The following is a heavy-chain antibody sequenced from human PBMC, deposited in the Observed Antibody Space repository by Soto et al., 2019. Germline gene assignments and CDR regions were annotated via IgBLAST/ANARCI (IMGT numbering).Heavy chain of an antibody. J-gene: IGHJ6*02. V-gene: IGHV1-46*01. Sequence: ASVKVSCKASGYTFTSYYMHWVRQAPGQGLEWMGIINPSGGSTSYAQKFQGRVTMTRDTSTSTVYVELSSLRSEDTAVYYCAREHAGGNSGGYYYGMDVWGQGTTVTVSS. CDR1: GYTFTSYY. CDR2: INPSGGST. CDR3: AREHAGGNSGGYYYGMDV. D-gene: IGHD2-21*02.